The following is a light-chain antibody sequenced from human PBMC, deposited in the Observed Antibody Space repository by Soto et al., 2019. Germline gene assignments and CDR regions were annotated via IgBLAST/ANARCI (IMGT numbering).Light chain of an antibody. CDR3: SSHAGRNNYVI. CDR2: EVN. V-gene: IGLV2-8*01. Sequence: QSVLTQLPSASGSPGQSVTISCTGTSSDVGYYNYVSWYQQHPGKAPKLMIYEVNNRPSGVPDRFSGSRSGNTASLTVSGLQAEDEASYYCSSHAGRNNYVIFGGGTKVTVL. J-gene: IGLJ2*01. CDR1: SSDVGYYNY.